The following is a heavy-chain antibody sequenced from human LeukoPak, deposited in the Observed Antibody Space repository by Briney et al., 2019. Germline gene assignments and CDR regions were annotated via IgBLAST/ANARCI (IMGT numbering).Heavy chain of an antibody. V-gene: IGHV3-66*01. CDR1: GFTVSSNY. CDR2: IYSGRTT. CDR3: TRDLFD. J-gene: IGHJ4*02. Sequence: GGSLRLSCAASGFTVSSNYMTWVRQAPGKGLDWVSAIYSGRTTYYADSVKGRFTISRDDSKNALYLQMHSLRAEDTAIYYCTRDLFDWGQGALVTVSS. D-gene: IGHD3-10*02.